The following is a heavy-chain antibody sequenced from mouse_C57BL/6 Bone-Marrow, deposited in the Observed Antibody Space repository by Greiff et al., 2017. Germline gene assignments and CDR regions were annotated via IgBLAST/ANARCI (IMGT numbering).Heavy chain of an antibody. J-gene: IGHJ4*01. CDR2: IWSGGST. D-gene: IGHD1-1*01. CDR1: GFSLTSYG. Sequence: VKVVESGPGLVQPSQSLSITCTVSGFSLTSYGVHWVRQPPGKGLEWLGVIWSGGSTDYNAAFISRLSISKDNSKSQVFFKMNSLQADDTAIYYCAKRDYYGSSQDYWGQGTSVTVSS. V-gene: IGHV2-4*01. CDR3: AKRDYYGSSQDY.